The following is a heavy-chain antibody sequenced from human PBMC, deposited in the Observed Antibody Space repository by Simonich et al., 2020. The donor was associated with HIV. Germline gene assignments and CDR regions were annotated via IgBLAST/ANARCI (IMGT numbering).Heavy chain of an antibody. CDR2: IYYIVST. CDR1: GGSISNYY. Sequence: QVQLQQSGPGLVKPSETLSLTCTVSGGSISNYYWSWIRQPPGKELGWIGYIYYIVSTHYNPSRGSRFTKLLATARSQFSLKLRSVTAADTAVYYCARTRTRVLRYFDWPIGAAFDIWGQGTKVTVSS. CDR3: ARTRTRVLRYFDWPIGAAFDI. V-gene: IGHV4-59*01. D-gene: IGHD3-9*01. J-gene: IGHJ3*02.